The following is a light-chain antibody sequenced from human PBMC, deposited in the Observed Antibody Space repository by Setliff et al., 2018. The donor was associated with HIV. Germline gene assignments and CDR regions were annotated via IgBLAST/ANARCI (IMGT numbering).Light chain of an antibody. J-gene: IGLJ1*01. CDR2: EAR. Sequence: QSALTQPASVSGSPGQSITISCTGTSSDVGGYSYVSWYQQHPGKAPKLIIYEARNRPSGVSNRFSGSKSGNTASLTISGLQAEDEADYYCCSYAGSRAWVFGTGTKGTVL. V-gene: IGLV2-14*01. CDR1: SSDVGGYSY. CDR3: CSYAGSRAWV.